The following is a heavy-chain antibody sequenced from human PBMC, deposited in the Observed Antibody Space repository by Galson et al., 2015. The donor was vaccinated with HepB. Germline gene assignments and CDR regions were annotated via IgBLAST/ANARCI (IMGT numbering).Heavy chain of an antibody. Sequence: SLRLSCAASGFTFSSYSMNWVRQAPGKGLEWVSSISSSSSYIYYADSVKGRFTISRDNAKNSLYLQMNSLRAEDTAVYYCARVGTILRGYCSSTSCYSPGIDAFDIWGQGTMVTVSS. V-gene: IGHV3-21*01. D-gene: IGHD2-2*01. J-gene: IGHJ3*02. CDR3: ARVGTILRGYCSSTSCYSPGIDAFDI. CDR2: ISSSSSYI. CDR1: GFTFSSYS.